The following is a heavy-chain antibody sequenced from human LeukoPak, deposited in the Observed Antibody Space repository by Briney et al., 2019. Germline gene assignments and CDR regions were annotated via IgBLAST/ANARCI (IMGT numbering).Heavy chain of an antibody. J-gene: IGHJ4*02. CDR1: GFTVSSNY. Sequence: GGSLRLSCAASGFTVSSNYMSWVRQAPGKGLEWVSVIYTGGSTYYADSVKGRFTISRDNSKNTLYLQMNSLRAEDTAVYYCAGGGGYCSSTSCLPSDYWGQGTLVTVSS. D-gene: IGHD2-2*03. CDR2: IYTGGST. V-gene: IGHV3-53*01. CDR3: AGGGGYCSSTSCLPSDY.